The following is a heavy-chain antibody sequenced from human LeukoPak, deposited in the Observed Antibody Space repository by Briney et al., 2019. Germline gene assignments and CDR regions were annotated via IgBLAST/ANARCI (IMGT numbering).Heavy chain of an antibody. Sequence: ASVKVSCKASGYTFTGYYMHWVRQAPGQGLEWMGRINPNSGGTNYAQKFQGRITMTRDTSISTAYMELSRLRSDDTAVYYCARDGPYYGDHDYWGQGTLVTVSS. V-gene: IGHV1-2*06. CDR2: INPNSGGT. CDR1: GYTFTGYY. J-gene: IGHJ4*02. D-gene: IGHD4-17*01. CDR3: ARDGPYYGDHDY.